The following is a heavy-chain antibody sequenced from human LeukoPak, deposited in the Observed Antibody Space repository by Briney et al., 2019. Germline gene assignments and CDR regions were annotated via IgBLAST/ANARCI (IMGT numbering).Heavy chain of an antibody. J-gene: IGHJ4*02. CDR3: ARHYSKGRTPITMVQGVISDY. D-gene: IGHD3-10*01. CDR1: GGSISSGSYY. Sequence: SQTLSLTCTVSGGSISSGSYYWGWIRQHPGKGLEWIGSIYYSGSTYYNPSLKSRITISVDTSKNQFSLKLGSVTAADTAVYYCARHYSKGRTPITMVQGVISDYWGQGTLVTVSS. V-gene: IGHV4-39*01. CDR2: IYYSGST.